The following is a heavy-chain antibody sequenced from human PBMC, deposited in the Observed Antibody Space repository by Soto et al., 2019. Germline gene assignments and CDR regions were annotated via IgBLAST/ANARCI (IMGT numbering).Heavy chain of an antibody. V-gene: IGHV3-30*02. CDR3: AIARVADAALDH. CDR1: GFIFSNNG. Sequence: GGSLRLSCAGSGFIFSNNGMHGVGQAPGKGLEWVAFMSYDGSAKFYADSVNGRFTISRDNSKSTLFLHMSNLRAEDTAMYYCAIARVADAALDHWGQGTLVTVSS. J-gene: IGHJ4*02. D-gene: IGHD6-6*01. CDR2: MSYDGSAK.